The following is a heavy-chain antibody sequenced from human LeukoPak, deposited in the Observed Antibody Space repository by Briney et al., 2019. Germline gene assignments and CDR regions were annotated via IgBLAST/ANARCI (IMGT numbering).Heavy chain of an antibody. CDR2: IYYSGST. D-gene: IGHD2-2*01. J-gene: IGHJ4*02. CDR3: ASLQYCSSTSCYYYFDY. V-gene: IGHV4-59*08. CDR1: GGSISSYY. Sequence: SETLSLTCTVSGGSISSYYWSWIRQPPGKGLEWIGYIYYSGSTNYNPSLKSRVTISVDTSKNQFSLKLSSVTAADTAVYYCASLQYCSSTSCYYYFDYWGQGTLVTVSS.